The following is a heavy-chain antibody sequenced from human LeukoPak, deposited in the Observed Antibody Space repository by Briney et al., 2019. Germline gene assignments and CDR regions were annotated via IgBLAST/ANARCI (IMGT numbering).Heavy chain of an antibody. V-gene: IGHV1-3*01. Sequence: ASVKVSCKASGYTFTSYSMHWVRQAPGQGLEWMGWINAGNGTTKYSQKFQGRVTMTTDTPTSTAYMELRSLRSDDTAVYYCARSDGSYNYFDYWGQGTLVTVSS. J-gene: IGHJ4*02. CDR2: INAGNGTT. D-gene: IGHD3-10*01. CDR3: ARSDGSYNYFDY. CDR1: GYTFTSYS.